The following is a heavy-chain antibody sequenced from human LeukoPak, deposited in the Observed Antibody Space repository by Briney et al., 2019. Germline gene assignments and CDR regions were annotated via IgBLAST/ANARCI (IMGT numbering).Heavy chain of an antibody. J-gene: IGHJ4*02. CDR3: AKGGHYGDPMGD. CDR1: GFTFSTAW. Sequence: GGSLRLSCVASGFTFSTAWMSWLRQAPGKGLEWVSAISGSGGSTYYADSVKGRFTISRDNSKNTLYLQMNSLRAEDTAVYYCAKGGHYGDPMGDWGQGTLVTVSS. V-gene: IGHV3-23*01. CDR2: ISGSGGST. D-gene: IGHD4-17*01.